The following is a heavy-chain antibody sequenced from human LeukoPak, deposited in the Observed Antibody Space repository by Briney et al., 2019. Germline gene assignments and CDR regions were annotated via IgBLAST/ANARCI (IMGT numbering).Heavy chain of an antibody. CDR2: IYYGGST. CDR3: ARDSISYFYMDV. J-gene: IGHJ6*03. D-gene: IGHD5-24*01. Sequence: PSETLSLTCTVSGGSISDASSSSYYWGWIRQPPGKGLEWIGSIYYGGSTYYNPSLESRVTMSSDTSKNQFSLKLSSVTAADTAVYYCARDSISYFYMDVWGNGTMVTVSS. V-gene: IGHV4-39*07. CDR1: GGSISDASSSSYY.